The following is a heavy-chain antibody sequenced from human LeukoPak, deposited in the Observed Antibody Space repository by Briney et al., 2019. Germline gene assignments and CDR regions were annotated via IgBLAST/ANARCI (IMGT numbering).Heavy chain of an antibody. D-gene: IGHD3-22*01. CDR1: GFTFSSSA. CDR2: ISNNGGYT. V-gene: IGHV3-23*01. J-gene: IGHJ3*02. CDR3: ARGGRGSAAVVAPRSFDI. Sequence: GGSLRLSCAASGFTFSSSAMSWVRQAPGKGLEWVSAISNNGGYTYYADSVQGRFTISRDNSKSTLCLQMNSLRAEDTAVYYCARGGRGSAAVVAPRSFDIWGQGTMVTVSS.